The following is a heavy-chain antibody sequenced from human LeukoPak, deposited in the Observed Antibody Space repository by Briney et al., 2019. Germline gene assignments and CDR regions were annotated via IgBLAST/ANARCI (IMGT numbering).Heavy chain of an antibody. J-gene: IGHJ4*02. CDR2: INPNSGGT. Sequence: GASVKVSCKASGYTFTGYYMHWVRQAPGQGLEWMGWINPNSGGTNYAQKFQGRVTMTRDTSISTAYMELSSLRSEDTAVYYCARGETGGNGYYVDYWGQGTLVTVSS. CDR1: GYTFTGYY. CDR3: ARGETGGNGYYVDY. V-gene: IGHV1-2*02. D-gene: IGHD3-22*01.